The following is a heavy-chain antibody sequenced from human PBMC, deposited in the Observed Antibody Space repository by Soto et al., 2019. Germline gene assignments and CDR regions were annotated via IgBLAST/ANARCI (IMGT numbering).Heavy chain of an antibody. D-gene: IGHD7-27*01. CDR1: GFSLSTTGVG. J-gene: IGHJ4*02. CDR2: IYGNDYK. CDR3: ALLKLGSPEMTRADPY. Sequence: QITLKESGPTLVKPTQTLTLTCTFSGFSLSTTGVGVAWIRQPPGKALEWLALIYGNDYKRYSPSLQSRLSITKDTSKHQVVLTVTNVDAVDTATYYCALLKLGSPEMTRADPYWGQGTLVTVSS. V-gene: IGHV2-5*01.